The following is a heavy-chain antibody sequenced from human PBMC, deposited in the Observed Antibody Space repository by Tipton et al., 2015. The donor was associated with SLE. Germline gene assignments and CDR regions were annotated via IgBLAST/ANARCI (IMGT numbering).Heavy chain of an antibody. Sequence: TLSLTCTVSGGSIRSYYWSWIRQPPGKGLEWIGYMYHSGSTKYNPPPKSRVTISLDTAKNQVSLKLTSVTAADTAVYYCARGWYSRNWEWWFDPWGQGTLVTVSS. J-gene: IGHJ5*02. CDR2: MYHSGST. CDR1: GGSIRSYY. D-gene: IGHD6-13*01. V-gene: IGHV4-59*13. CDR3: ARGWYSRNWEWWFDP.